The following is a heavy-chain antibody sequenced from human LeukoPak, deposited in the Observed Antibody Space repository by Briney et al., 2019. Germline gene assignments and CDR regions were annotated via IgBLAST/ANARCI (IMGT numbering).Heavy chain of an antibody. D-gene: IGHD6-19*01. CDR1: GFTVSSNY. CDR2: LYSGGGT. Sequence: GSLRLSCAASGFTVSSNYMTWVRQAPGKGLEWVSTLYSGGGTFYADSVKGRFSISRDNSKNTLDLHMSNLRAEDTAVYYCARAGGLRIAVAPIDYWGQGTLVTVSS. V-gene: IGHV3-53*01. CDR3: ARAGGLRIAVAPIDY. J-gene: IGHJ4*02.